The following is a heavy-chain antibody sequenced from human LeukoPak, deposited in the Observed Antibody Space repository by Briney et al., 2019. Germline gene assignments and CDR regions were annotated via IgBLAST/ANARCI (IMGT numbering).Heavy chain of an antibody. CDR2: IIPIFGTA. CDR1: GGTFSSYA. D-gene: IGHD2-2*01. J-gene: IGHJ3*02. V-gene: IGHV1-69*13. CDR3: ARDRIVVVPAAFSAAFDI. Sequence: SVKVSCRASGGTFSSYAISWVRQAPGQGLEWMGGIIPIFGTANYAQKFQGRVTITADESTSTAYMELSSLRSEDTAVYYCARDRIVVVPAAFSAAFDIWGQGTMVTVSS.